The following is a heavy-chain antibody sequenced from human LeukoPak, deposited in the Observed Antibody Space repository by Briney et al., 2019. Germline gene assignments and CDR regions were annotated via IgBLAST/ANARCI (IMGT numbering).Heavy chain of an antibody. V-gene: IGHV3-23*01. CDR3: AKNSNCETDY. CDR1: GFSFSGYA. CDR2: ISDSGDTT. D-gene: IGHD2-21*01. J-gene: IGHJ4*02. Sequence: GGSLRLSCAASGFSFSGYAMSWVRQAPGKGLEWVSGISDSGDTTWDADSVKGRFTISRDNYKNTVYLQMNSLRAEDTAVYYCAKNSNCETDYWGQGTLVTVSS.